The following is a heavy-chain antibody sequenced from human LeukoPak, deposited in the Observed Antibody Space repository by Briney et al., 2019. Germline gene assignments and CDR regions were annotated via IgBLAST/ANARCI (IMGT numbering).Heavy chain of an antibody. J-gene: IGHJ4*02. V-gene: IGHV3-23*01. CDR2: ISGSGGST. CDR1: ALTLSSYA. Sequence: PGGSLRLSCAASALTLSSYAMSWVRQAPGEVLEWVSAISGSGGSTDYADSVKGRFTISRYNSKNTLYLQMNSLRAEDTAVYYCAKDLEFDYWGQGTLVTVSS. D-gene: IGHD3-10*01. CDR3: AKDLEFDY.